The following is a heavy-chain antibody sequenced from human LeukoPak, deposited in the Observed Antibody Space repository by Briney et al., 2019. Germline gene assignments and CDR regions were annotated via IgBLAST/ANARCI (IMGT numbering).Heavy chain of an antibody. CDR3: ARGYAGTLFY. V-gene: IGHV3-48*03. J-gene: IGHJ4*02. CDR1: GFTFSSYE. D-gene: IGHD4-23*01. CDR2: ISSSASTI. Sequence: GGSLRLSCAASGFTFSSYEMNWVRQAPGKGLEWVSYISSSASTIYFADSVKGRFTISRDNAKNSLYLQMNSLRAEDTAVYYCARGYAGTLFYWGQGTLVTVSS.